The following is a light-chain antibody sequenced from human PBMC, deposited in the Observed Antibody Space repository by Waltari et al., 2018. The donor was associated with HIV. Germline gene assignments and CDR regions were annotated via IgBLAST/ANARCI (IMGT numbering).Light chain of an antibody. CDR2: AVS. V-gene: IGKV1-NL1*01. CDR1: EGISNS. CDR3: QQYYSDPMYT. Sequence: IQMSQSPSSLSASVDERVTITCRASEGISNSLAWYQQQPGKAPKLPLYAVSTLESGVPSRFSGSGSGTDYTLTISSLHPEDFATYYCQQYYSDPMYTFGQGTKLEIK. J-gene: IGKJ2*01.